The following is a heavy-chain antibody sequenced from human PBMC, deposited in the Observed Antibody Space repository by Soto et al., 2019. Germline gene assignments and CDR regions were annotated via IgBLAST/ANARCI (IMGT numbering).Heavy chain of an antibody. CDR2: ISAYNGNT. D-gene: IGHD6-19*01. V-gene: IGHV1-18*01. Sequence: ASVKVSCKASGYTFTSYGISWVRQAPGQGLEWMGWISAYNGNTNYAQKLQGRVTMTTDTSTSIAYMELRSLRSDDTAVYYCARGGTHKVAVAAWWFDPWGQGTLVPSPQ. J-gene: IGHJ5*02. CDR3: ARGGTHKVAVAAWWFDP. CDR1: GYTFTSYG.